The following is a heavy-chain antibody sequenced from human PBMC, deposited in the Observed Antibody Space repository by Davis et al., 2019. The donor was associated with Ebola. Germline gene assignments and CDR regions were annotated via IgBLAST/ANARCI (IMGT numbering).Heavy chain of an antibody. CDR2: INPNSGGK. CDR1: GYTFTGYY. D-gene: IGHD1-26*01. CDR3: GRGGGSSKRTMGY. Sequence: AASVKVSCKASGYTFTGYYMHWVRQAPGQGLEWMGWINPNSGGKNYAQKFQGWVTMTRDTSISTAYMELSRLRTDDTAVYYCGRGGGSSKRTMGYWGQGTLVTVSS. J-gene: IGHJ4*02. V-gene: IGHV1-2*04.